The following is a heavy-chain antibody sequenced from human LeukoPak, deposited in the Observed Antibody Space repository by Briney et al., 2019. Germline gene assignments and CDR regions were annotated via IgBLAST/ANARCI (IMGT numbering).Heavy chain of an antibody. V-gene: IGHV3-48*03. Sequence: PGGSLRLSCAASGFSFSRYEMNWVRQAPGKGLEWVSYITSSCSTTYYAYSVKGRFTISRDNAKNSLYLQMNSLRAEDTAVYYCTKVFYGGNSRDGFDIWGQGTMVTVSS. CDR2: ITSSCSTT. D-gene: IGHD4-23*01. J-gene: IGHJ3*02. CDR1: GFSFSRYE. CDR3: TKVFYGGNSRDGFDI.